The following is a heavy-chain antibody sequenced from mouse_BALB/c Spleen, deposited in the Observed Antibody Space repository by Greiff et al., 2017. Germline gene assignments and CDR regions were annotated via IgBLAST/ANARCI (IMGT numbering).Heavy chain of an antibody. CDR2: ISSGGST. CDR1: GFTFSSYA. D-gene: IGHD4-1*02. J-gene: IGHJ2*01. V-gene: IGHV5-6-5*01. CDR3: ARGQLHFDY. Sequence: EVQLVESGGGLVKPGGSLKLSCAASGFTFSSYAMSWVRQTPEKRLEWVASISSGGSTYYPDSVKGRFTISRDNARNILYLQMSSLRSEDTAMYYCARGQLHFDYWGQGTTLTVSS.